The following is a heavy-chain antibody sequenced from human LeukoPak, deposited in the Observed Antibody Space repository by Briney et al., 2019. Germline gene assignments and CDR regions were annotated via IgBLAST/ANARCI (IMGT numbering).Heavy chain of an antibody. CDR3: ARDPGSAFGGVIVKVYYYYMDV. Sequence: GGSLRLSCVGSGFTFTTYWMSWVRQAPGKGLEWVANIKQDGSEKYYVDSGKGRFTIYRDNDKNSLYMQMNSLRAEDTAVYYCARDPGSAFGGVIVKVYYYYMDVWGKGTTVTVSS. CDR2: IKQDGSEK. CDR1: GFTFTTYW. D-gene: IGHD3-16*02. V-gene: IGHV3-7*01. J-gene: IGHJ6*03.